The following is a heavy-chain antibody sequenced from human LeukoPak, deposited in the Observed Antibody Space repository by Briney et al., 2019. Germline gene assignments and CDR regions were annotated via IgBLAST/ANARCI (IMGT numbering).Heavy chain of an antibody. CDR3: ARETALLNDFWSGYYTNYFDY. V-gene: IGHV4-61*02. D-gene: IGHD3-3*01. CDR2: IYTSGST. CDR1: GGSISSGSYY. Sequence: PSETLSLTCTVSGGSISSGSYYWGWIRQPAGKGLEWIGRIYTSGSTHYNPSLKSRATISVDTSKNQFSLKLSSVTAADTAVYYCARETALLNDFWSGYYTNYFDYWGQGTLVTVSS. J-gene: IGHJ4*02.